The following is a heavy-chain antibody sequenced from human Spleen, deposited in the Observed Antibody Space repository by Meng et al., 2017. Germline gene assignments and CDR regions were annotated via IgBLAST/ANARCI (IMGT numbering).Heavy chain of an antibody. Sequence: ASVKVSCKASGYTFTSFAITWVRQAPGQGLEWMGWIGAYNGNTNYAQRLQGRVTMTTDTSTSTAYMELTSLTSDDTAVYYCARDIVTGSSWYNWFDPWGQGTLVTVSS. CDR3: ARDIVTGSSWYNWFDP. CDR1: GYTFTSFA. V-gene: IGHV1-18*01. CDR2: IGAYNGNT. J-gene: IGHJ5*02. D-gene: IGHD6-13*01.